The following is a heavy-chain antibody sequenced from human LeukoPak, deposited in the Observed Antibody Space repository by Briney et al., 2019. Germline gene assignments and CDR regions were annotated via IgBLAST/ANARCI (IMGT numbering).Heavy chain of an antibody. CDR2: IIPIFGTA. Sequence: GASVKVSCKASGGTFSSYAISWVRQAPGQGLGWMGGIIPIFGTANYAQKFQGRVTITTDESTSTAYMELSSLRSEDTAVYYCARGLRHFDWLDWFDPWGQGTLVTVSS. D-gene: IGHD3-9*01. CDR3: ARGLRHFDWLDWFDP. CDR1: GGTFSSYA. J-gene: IGHJ5*02. V-gene: IGHV1-69*05.